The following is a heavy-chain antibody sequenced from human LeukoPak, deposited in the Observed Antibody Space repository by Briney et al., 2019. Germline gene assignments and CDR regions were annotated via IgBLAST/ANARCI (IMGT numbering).Heavy chain of an antibody. CDR3: ARDGVPLTNLVARPFHP. Sequence: KPSETLSLTCTVSGGSMRNSYWSCIRQPAGKGLEWVGRIFTTGSTNYNPSLKSRVTMSIDTSKNQFSLKMTSVTAADTAVYYCARDGVPLTNLVARPFHPWGQGTLVTVSS. V-gene: IGHV4-4*07. J-gene: IGHJ1*01. D-gene: IGHD1-14*01. CDR1: GGSMRNSY. CDR2: IFTTGST.